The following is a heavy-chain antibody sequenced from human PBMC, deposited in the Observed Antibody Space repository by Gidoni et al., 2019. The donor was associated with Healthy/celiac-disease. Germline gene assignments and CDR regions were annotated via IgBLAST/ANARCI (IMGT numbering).Heavy chain of an antibody. V-gene: IGHV4-59*01. CDR1: GGSISSYY. CDR3: ARAGYGDPLYGMDV. J-gene: IGHJ6*02. CDR2: IYYSGST. Sequence: QVQLQESGPGLVKPSETLSLTCTVSGGSISSYYWNWIRQPPGKGLEWIGYIYYSGSTNYNPSLKSRVTISVDTSKNQFSLKLSSVTAADTAVYYCARAGYGDPLYGMDVWGQGTTVTVSS. D-gene: IGHD4-17*01.